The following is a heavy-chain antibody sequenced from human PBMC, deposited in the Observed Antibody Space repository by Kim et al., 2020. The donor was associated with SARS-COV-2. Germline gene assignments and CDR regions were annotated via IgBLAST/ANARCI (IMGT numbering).Heavy chain of an antibody. CDR1: GGTFSSYA. J-gene: IGHJ4*02. CDR3: SRWDYCSGGSCRPGY. D-gene: IGHD2-15*01. V-gene: IGHV1-69*04. Sequence: SVKVSCKASGGTFSSYAISWVRQAPGQGLEWMGRIIPILGIANYAQKFQGRVTITADKSTSTAYMELSSLRSEDTAVYYCSRWDYCSGGSCRPGYWGQGALVTVSS. CDR2: IIPILGIA.